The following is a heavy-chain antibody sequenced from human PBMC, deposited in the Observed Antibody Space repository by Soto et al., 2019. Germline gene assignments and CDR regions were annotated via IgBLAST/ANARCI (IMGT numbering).Heavy chain of an antibody. V-gene: IGHV1-2*02. CDR1: GYILRSRY. CDR3: ASTASTLRPYYYGMDV. Sequence: ASLKVSCKASGYILRSRYIQWVRPAPGQGLEWLGWINPNSSGTVYAQKFQGRVTMTRDTSLTTVYMELSSLRSEDTAVYYCASTASTLRPYYYGMDVWGQGTTVTVSS. CDR2: INPNSSGT. J-gene: IGHJ6*02.